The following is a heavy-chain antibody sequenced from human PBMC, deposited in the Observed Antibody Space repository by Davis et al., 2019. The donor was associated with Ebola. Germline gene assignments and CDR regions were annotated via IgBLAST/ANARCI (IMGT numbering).Heavy chain of an antibody. J-gene: IGHJ5*02. Sequence: SGPTLVKPTQPLTLTCTFSGFSLSTSGVGVGWIRQPPGKALEWLALIYWDDDKRYSPSLKSRLTITKDTSKNQVVLTMTNMDPVDTATYYCANSGGGNDYGDYGWFDPWGQGTLVTVSS. CDR2: IYWDDDK. D-gene: IGHD4-17*01. CDR1: GFSLSTSGVG. V-gene: IGHV2-5*02. CDR3: ANSGGGNDYGDYGWFDP.